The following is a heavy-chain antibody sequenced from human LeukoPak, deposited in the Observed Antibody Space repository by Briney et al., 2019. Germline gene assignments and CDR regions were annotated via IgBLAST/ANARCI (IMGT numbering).Heavy chain of an antibody. J-gene: IGHJ4*02. CDR1: GGSISSSSYY. V-gene: IGHV4-39*07. D-gene: IGHD3-22*01. CDR3: ARAHLATVVAPFDY. CDR2: IYYSGST. Sequence: PSETLSLTCTVSGGSISSSSYYWGWIRLPPGKGLEWIGSIYYSGSTYYNPSLKSRVTTSVDTSKNQFSLKLSSVTAADTAVYYCARAHLATVVAPFDYWGQGTLVTVSS.